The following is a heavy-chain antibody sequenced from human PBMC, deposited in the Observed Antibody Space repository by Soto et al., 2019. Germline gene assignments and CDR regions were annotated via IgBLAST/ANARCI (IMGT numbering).Heavy chain of an antibody. D-gene: IGHD3-10*01. CDR2: IYYSGST. CDR3: ARDRRVGYYGSGRCYYYYYGMDV. J-gene: IGHJ6*02. V-gene: IGHV4-59*01. Sequence: QVQLQESGPGLVKPSETLSLTCTVSGGSISSYYWSWIRQPPGKGLEWIGYIYYSGSTNYNPSLKRRVTISVDTSKNQFCLMLSSVTAADTAVYYCARDRRVGYYGSGRCYYYYYGMDVWGQGTTVTVS. CDR1: GGSISSYY.